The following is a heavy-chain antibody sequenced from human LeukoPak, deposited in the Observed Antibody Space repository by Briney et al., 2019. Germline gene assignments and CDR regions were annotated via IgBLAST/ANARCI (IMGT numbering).Heavy chain of an antibody. CDR3: AKAVSIAVAGPVDY. V-gene: IGHV3-23*01. D-gene: IGHD6-19*01. CDR2: ISGSGGST. Sequence: GGSLRLSCAASGFTFSSYAMSWVRQAPGKELEWVSAISGSGGSTYYADSVKGRFTISRDNSKNTLYLQMNSLRAEDTAVYYCAKAVSIAVAGPVDYWGQGTLVTVSS. J-gene: IGHJ4*02. CDR1: GFTFSSYA.